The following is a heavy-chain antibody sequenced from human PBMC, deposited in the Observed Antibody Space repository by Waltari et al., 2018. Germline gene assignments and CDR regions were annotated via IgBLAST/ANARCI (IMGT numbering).Heavy chain of an antibody. D-gene: IGHD3-10*01. V-gene: IGHV4-39*07. Sequence: QLQLQESGPGLVKPSETLSLTCTVSGGSISSSSYYWGWIRQPPGKGLEWIGSIYYSGSTYYNPSLKSRVTISVDTSKNQFSLKLSSVTAADTAVYYCARVEGLLWFRELLYYFDYWGQGTLVTDSS. CDR2: IYYSGST. CDR1: GGSISSSSYY. J-gene: IGHJ4*02. CDR3: ARVEGLLWFRELLYYFDY.